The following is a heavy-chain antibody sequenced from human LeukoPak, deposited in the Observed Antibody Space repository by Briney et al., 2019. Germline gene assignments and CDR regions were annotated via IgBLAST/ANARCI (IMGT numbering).Heavy chain of an antibody. CDR2: IYTSGST. CDR1: GGSISSSSYH. J-gene: IGHJ5*02. Sequence: SETLSLTCTVSGGSISSSSYHWSWIRQPAGKGLEWIGRIYTSGSTNYNPSLKSRVTMSVDTSKNQFSLKLSSVTAADTAVYYCAREVYGDYAGFWFDPWGQGTLVTVSS. V-gene: IGHV4-61*02. D-gene: IGHD4-17*01. CDR3: AREVYGDYAGFWFDP.